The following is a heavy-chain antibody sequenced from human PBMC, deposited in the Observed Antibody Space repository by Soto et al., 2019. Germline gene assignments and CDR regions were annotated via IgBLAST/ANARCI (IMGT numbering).Heavy chain of an antibody. D-gene: IGHD6-19*01. Sequence: GASVKVSCKASGYTFTSYDINWVRQATGQGLEWMGWMNPNSGNTGYAQKFQGRVTMTRNTSISTAYMELSSLRSEDTAVYYCARHYNSGTIDAFDIWGQGTMVTVS. V-gene: IGHV1-8*01. J-gene: IGHJ3*02. CDR3: ARHYNSGTIDAFDI. CDR1: GYTFTSYD. CDR2: MNPNSGNT.